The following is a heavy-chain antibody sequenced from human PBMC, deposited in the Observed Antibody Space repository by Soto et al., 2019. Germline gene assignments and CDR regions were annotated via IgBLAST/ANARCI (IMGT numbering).Heavy chain of an antibody. CDR1: GFTFDDYA. J-gene: IGHJ6*02. D-gene: IGHD6-6*01. CDR3: AKALAARSNYYYYGMDV. Sequence: PGGSVRLSCAASGFTFDDYAMHWVRQVPGKGLEWVAVISYDGSNKYYADSVKGRFTISRDNSKNTLYLQMNSLRAEDTAVYYCAKALAARSNYYYYGMDVWGQGTTVTVSS. V-gene: IGHV3-30*18. CDR2: ISYDGSNK.